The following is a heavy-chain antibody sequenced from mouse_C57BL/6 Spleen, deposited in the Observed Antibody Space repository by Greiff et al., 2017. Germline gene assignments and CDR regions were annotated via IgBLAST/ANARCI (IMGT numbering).Heavy chain of an antibody. CDR3: ARQGDWYFDV. CDR1: GFTFSDYG. CDR2: ISSGSSTI. J-gene: IGHJ1*03. Sequence: EVQLVESGGGLVKPGGSLTLSCAASGFTFSDYGMHWVRQAPEKGLEWVAYISSGSSTIYYADTVKGRFTISRDNAKNTLFLQMTSLRSEDTAMYYCARQGDWYFDVWGTGTTVTVSS. V-gene: IGHV5-17*01.